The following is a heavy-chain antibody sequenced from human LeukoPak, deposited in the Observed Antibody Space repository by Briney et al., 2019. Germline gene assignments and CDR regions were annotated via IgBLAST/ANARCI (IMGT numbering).Heavy chain of an antibody. V-gene: IGHV4-30-2*01. Sequence: SETLSLTCAVSGGSISSGGYSWSCIRQPPGKGLEWIGYVYHSGSTYYNPSLKSRVTISVDRSKNQFSLKLSSVTAADTAVYYCARGTTPDVWGQGTLVTVSS. CDR3: ARGTTPDV. D-gene: IGHD4-11*01. J-gene: IGHJ4*02. CDR2: VYHSGST. CDR1: GGSISSGGYS.